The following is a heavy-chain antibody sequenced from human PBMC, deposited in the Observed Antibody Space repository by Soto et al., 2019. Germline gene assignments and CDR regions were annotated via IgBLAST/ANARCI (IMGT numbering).Heavy chain of an antibody. Sequence: GGSLRLSCAASGFTFSSYAMSWVRQAPGKGLEWVSAISGSGGSTYYADSVKGWFTISRDNSKNTLYLQMNSLRAEDTAVYYCAKCIAAVGTYYYYYMDVWGKGTTVTVSS. CDR2: ISGSGGST. CDR1: GFTFSSYA. J-gene: IGHJ6*03. D-gene: IGHD6-13*01. V-gene: IGHV3-23*01. CDR3: AKCIAAVGTYYYYYMDV.